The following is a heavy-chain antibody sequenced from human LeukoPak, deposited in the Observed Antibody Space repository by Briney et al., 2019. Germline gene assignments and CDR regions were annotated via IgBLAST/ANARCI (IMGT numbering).Heavy chain of an antibody. D-gene: IGHD2-2*01. V-gene: IGHV4-59*01. J-gene: IGHJ5*02. CDR2: IYYSGST. CDR1: GGSISSYY. CDR3: ARELYCSSTSCHGVWFDP. Sequence: SETLSLTCTVSGGSISSYYWSWIRQPPGKGLEWIGYIYYSGSTNYNPSLTSRVTISVDTSKNQFSLKLSSVTAADTAVYYCARELYCSSTSCHGVWFDPWGQGTLVTVSS.